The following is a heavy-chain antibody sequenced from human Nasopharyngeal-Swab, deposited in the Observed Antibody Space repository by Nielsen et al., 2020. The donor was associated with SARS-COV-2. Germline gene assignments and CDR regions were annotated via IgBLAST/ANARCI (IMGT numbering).Heavy chain of an antibody. CDR2: ISSSSYT. CDR3: ARDSAAAGTVFDY. V-gene: IGHV3-11*06. CDR1: GFTFSDYY. J-gene: IGHJ4*02. Sequence: GGSLRLSCAASGFTFSDYYMSWIRQAPGKGLEWASYISSSSYTNYADSVKGRFTISRDNAKNSLYLQMNSLRAEDTAVYYCARDSAAAGTVFDYWGQGTLVTVSS. D-gene: IGHD6-13*01.